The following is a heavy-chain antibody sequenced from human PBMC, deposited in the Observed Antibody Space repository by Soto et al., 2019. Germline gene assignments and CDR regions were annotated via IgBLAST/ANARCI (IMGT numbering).Heavy chain of an antibody. CDR2: IYYSGST. V-gene: IGHV4-31*03. CDR3: ARVILGIAAAGYYFDY. Sequence: QVQLQESGPGLVKPSQTLSLTCTVSGGSISSGGYYWSWIRQHPGKGPEWIGYIYYSGSTYYNPSLKSRVTISVDTSKNQFSLKLSSVTAADTAVYYCARVILGIAAAGYYFDYWGQGTLVTVSS. CDR1: GGSISSGGYY. J-gene: IGHJ4*02. D-gene: IGHD6-13*01.